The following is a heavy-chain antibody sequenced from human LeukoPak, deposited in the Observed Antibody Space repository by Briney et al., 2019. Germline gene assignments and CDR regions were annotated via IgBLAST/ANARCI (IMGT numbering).Heavy chain of an antibody. D-gene: IGHD5-18*01. Sequence: GGSLRLSCAASGFTFSSYGMRWVRQAPGKGLEWVAVIWYDGSNKYYADSVKGRFTISRDNSKNTLYLQMNSLRAEDTAVYYCARDRDSYGYGLFYSDYWGQGTLVTVSS. CDR2: IWYDGSNK. CDR1: GFTFSSYG. J-gene: IGHJ4*02. CDR3: ARDRDSYGYGLFYSDY. V-gene: IGHV3-33*01.